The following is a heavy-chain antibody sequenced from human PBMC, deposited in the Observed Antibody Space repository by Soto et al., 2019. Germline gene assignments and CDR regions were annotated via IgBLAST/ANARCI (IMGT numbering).Heavy chain of an antibody. J-gene: IGHJ6*02. CDR1: GGTFSSYA. CDR3: ASPLAYCGGYYPSRNGMDV. Sequence: ASVKVSCKASGGTFSSYAISWVRQAPGQGLEWRGGIIPIFGTANYEQKFQGRVTITADESTSTAYMELSSLRSEDTAFYYCASPLAYCGGYYPSRNGMDVWGQGTTVTVSS. V-gene: IGHV1-69*13. CDR2: IIPIFGTA. D-gene: IGHD2-21*01.